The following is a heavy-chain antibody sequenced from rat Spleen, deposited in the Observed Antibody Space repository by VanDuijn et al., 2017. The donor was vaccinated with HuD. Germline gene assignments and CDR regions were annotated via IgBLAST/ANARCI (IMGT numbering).Heavy chain of an antibody. CDR2: ISSAGRRN. D-gene: IGHD1-2*01. CDR3: ARHPITIAATASY. V-gene: IGHV5-29*01. CDR1: GFTFTDSY. J-gene: IGHJ2*01. Sequence: EVQLVESDGGLVQPGRSLKLSCAASGFTFTDSYMAWVRQAPTKGLEWVATISSAGRRNYYRDSVKGRFTISRDNAKNPLYLQMNSLRSEDTATYYCARHPITIAATASYWGQGVMVTVSS.